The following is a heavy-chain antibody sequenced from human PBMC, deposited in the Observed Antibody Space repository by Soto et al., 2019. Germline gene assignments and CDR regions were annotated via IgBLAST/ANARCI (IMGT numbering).Heavy chain of an antibody. V-gene: IGHV4-34*01. CDR3: ARRYSGYDFDY. CDR2: INHSGST. Sequence: PSETLSLTCAVYGGSFSDYYWSWIRQPPGKGLEWIGEINHSGSTNYNPSLKSRVTISVDTSKNQFSLKLSSVTAADTAVYYCARRYSGYDFDYWGQGTRVTVS. J-gene: IGHJ4*02. D-gene: IGHD5-12*01. CDR1: GGSFSDYY.